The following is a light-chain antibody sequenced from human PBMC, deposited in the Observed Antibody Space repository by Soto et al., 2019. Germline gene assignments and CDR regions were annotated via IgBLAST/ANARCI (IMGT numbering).Light chain of an antibody. CDR2: EVS. CDR3: SSYTSSSTPMYV. J-gene: IGLJ1*01. CDR1: SSDVGGYNY. Sequence: QSALTQPASVSGSPGQSITISCTGTSSDVGGYNYVSWYQQHPGKAPKLMIYEVSNRPSGVSNRCSGSKSGNTASLTISGLQAEDEADYYCSSYTSSSTPMYVFGTGTKLTVL. V-gene: IGLV2-14*01.